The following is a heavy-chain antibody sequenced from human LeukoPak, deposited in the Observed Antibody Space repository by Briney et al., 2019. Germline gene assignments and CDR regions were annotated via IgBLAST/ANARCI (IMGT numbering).Heavy chain of an antibody. CDR3: TTESRSYYYYGMDV. Sequence: GGSLRLSCAASGFTFSNAWMSWVRQAPGKGLEWVGRIKSKTDGGTTDYAAPVKGRFTISRDDSKNTLYLQMNSLKTEDTAVYYCTTESRSYYYYGMDVWGQGTTVTVS. J-gene: IGHJ6*02. V-gene: IGHV3-15*01. CDR1: GFTFSNAW. CDR2: IKSKTDGGTT.